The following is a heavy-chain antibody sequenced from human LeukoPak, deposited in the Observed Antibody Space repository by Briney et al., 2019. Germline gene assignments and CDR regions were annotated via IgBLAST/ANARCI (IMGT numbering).Heavy chain of an antibody. V-gene: IGHV3-48*03. CDR2: ISSSGSTI. Sequence: PGGSLRLSCAASGFTFSSYEMNWVRQAPGKGLEWVSDISSSGSTIYYADSAKGRFTISRDNAKNSLYLQMNSLRAEDTAVYYCARVLLWFGSAGWFDPWGQGTLVTVSS. D-gene: IGHD3-10*01. CDR3: ARVLLWFGSAGWFDP. J-gene: IGHJ5*02. CDR1: GFTFSSYE.